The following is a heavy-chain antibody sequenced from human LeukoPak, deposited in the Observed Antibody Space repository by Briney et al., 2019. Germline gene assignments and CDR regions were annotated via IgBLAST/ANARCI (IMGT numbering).Heavy chain of an antibody. CDR1: GFTFGDYA. CDR2: IRSKAYGGTT. V-gene: IGHV3-49*04. J-gene: IGHJ6*02. Sequence: QPGRSLRLSCTASGFTFGDYAMSWVRQAPGKGLEWVGFIRSKAYGGTTEYAASVKGRFTISRDDSKSIAYLQMNSLKTEDTAVYYCTRVAYYYDSSDLSSYYYYYGMDVWGQGTTVTVSS. CDR3: TRVAYYYDSSDLSSYYYYYGMDV. D-gene: IGHD3-22*01.